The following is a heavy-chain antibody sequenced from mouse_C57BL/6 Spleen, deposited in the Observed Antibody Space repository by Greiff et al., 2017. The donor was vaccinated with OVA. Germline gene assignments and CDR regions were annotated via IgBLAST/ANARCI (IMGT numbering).Heavy chain of an antibody. D-gene: IGHD1-1*01. CDR1: GYTFTSYW. Sequence: LVESGAELAKPGASVKLSCKASGYTFTSYWMHWVKQRPGQGLEWIGYINPSSGYTKYNQKFKDKATLTADKSSSTAYMQLSSLTYEDSAVYYCARGDYGSSHYFDYWGQGTTLTVSS. V-gene: IGHV1-7*01. J-gene: IGHJ2*01. CDR3: ARGDYGSSHYFDY. CDR2: INPSSGYT.